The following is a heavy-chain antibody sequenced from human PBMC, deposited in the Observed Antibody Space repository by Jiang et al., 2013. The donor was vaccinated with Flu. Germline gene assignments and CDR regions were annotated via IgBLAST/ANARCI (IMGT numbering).Heavy chain of an antibody. Sequence: SGAEVKKPGASVKVSCKASGYTFTSYGISWVRQAPVQGLEWMGWISAYNGNTNYAQKLQGRVTMTTDTSTSTAYMELRSLRSDDTAVYYCAREIVVVPAAHLAPDYWGQGTLVTVSS. CDR1: GYTFTSYG. CDR3: AREIVVVPAAHLAPDY. D-gene: IGHD2-2*01. V-gene: IGHV1-18*01. CDR2: ISAYNGNT. J-gene: IGHJ4*02.